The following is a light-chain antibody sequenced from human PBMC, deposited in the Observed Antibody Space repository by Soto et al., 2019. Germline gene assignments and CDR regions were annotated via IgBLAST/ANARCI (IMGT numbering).Light chain of an antibody. Sequence: QSVLTQPPSVSGAPGQRVTISCTGSSSNIGAGYDVHWYQQLPGTAPKLLIYGNSNRPSGVPDRFSGSKSGTSASLAITGLQAEDEADYYCQYYDSSRQVVFGGGTKLTVL. V-gene: IGLV1-40*01. CDR3: QYYDSSRQVV. CDR1: SSNIGAGYD. J-gene: IGLJ2*01. CDR2: GNS.